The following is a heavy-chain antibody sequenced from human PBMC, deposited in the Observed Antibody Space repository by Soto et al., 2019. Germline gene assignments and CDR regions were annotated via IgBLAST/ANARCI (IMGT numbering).Heavy chain of an antibody. CDR1: GFTFSSYG. D-gene: IGHD6-19*01. V-gene: IGHV3-30*18. Sequence: PGGSLRLSCAASGFTFSSYGMHWVRQAPGKGLEWVAVISYDGSNKYYADSVKGRFTISRDNSKNTLYLQMNSLRAEDTAVYYCAKDKGFIAVAPRYYFDYWGQGTLVTVSS. CDR2: ISYDGSNK. CDR3: AKDKGFIAVAPRYYFDY. J-gene: IGHJ4*02.